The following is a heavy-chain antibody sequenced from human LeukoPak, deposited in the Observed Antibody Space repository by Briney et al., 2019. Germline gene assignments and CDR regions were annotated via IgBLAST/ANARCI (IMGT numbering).Heavy chain of an antibody. V-gene: IGHV3-48*04. D-gene: IGHD6-13*01. Sequence: GGSLRLSCAASGLTFSSYSMNWVRQAPGKGLEWVSYISSSSTIYYADSVKGRFTISRDNAKNSLYLQMNSLRAEDTAVYYCARVPTKRIAAAGPRGWFDPWGQGTLVTVSS. CDR1: GLTFSSYS. CDR2: ISSSSTI. CDR3: ARVPTKRIAAAGPRGWFDP. J-gene: IGHJ5*02.